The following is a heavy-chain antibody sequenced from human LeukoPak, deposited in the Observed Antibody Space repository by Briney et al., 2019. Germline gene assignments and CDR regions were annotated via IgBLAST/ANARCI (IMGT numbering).Heavy chain of an antibody. CDR1: GYTFTGYY. J-gene: IGHJ5*02. D-gene: IGHD3-10*01. V-gene: IGHV1-2*02. CDR3: ARGSPRVRGATGYSKSWFDL. Sequence: ASVKVSCKASGYTFTGYYTHWVRQAPGQGLEWMGWINPNSGGTNYAQKFQGRVTMTRDTSISTACMELSSLRSDDTAVYYCARGSPRVRGATGYSKSWFDLWGQGTLVTVSS. CDR2: INPNSGGT.